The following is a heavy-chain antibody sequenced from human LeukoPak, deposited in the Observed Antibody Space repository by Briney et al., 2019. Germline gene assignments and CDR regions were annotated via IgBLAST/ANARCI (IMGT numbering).Heavy chain of an antibody. CDR2: IIPIFGTA. V-gene: IGHV1-69*13. CDR1: GGTFISYA. CDR3: AREEGGSGWSGGGYFDY. Sequence: SVKVSCKASGGTFISYAISWVRQAPGQGLEWMGGIIPIFGTANYAQKFQGRVTITADESTSTAYMELSSLRSEDTAVYYCAREEGGSGWSGGGYFDYWGQGTLVTVSS. J-gene: IGHJ4*02. D-gene: IGHD6-19*01.